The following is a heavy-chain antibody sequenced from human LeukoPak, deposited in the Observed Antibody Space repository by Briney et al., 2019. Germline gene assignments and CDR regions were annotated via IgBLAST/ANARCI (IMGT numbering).Heavy chain of an antibody. V-gene: IGHV4-59*01. D-gene: IGHD6-13*01. CDR2: IYYSGST. J-gene: IGHJ3*02. Sequence: PSETLSLTCTVSGGSISSYYWSWIRQPPGKGLEWIGYIYYSGSTNYNPSPKSRVTISVDTSKNQFSLKLSSVTAADTAVYYCARGVKYGIVAVNAFDIWGQGTMVTVSS. CDR1: GGSISSYY. CDR3: ARGVKYGIVAVNAFDI.